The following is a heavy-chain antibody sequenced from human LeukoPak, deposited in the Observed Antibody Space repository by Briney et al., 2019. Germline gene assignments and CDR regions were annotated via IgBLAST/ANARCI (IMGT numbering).Heavy chain of an antibody. D-gene: IGHD3-22*01. CDR3: ARTEYYYDSSGYYLLDY. J-gene: IGHJ4*02. Sequence: GASVKVSCKASGYTFTSYGISWVRQAPGQGLEWMGWISAYNGNTNYAQKLQGRVTMTTDTSTSTAYMELRSLRSDDTAVYYCARTEYYYDSSGYYLLDYWGQRTLVTVSS. V-gene: IGHV1-18*01. CDR2: ISAYNGNT. CDR1: GYTFTSYG.